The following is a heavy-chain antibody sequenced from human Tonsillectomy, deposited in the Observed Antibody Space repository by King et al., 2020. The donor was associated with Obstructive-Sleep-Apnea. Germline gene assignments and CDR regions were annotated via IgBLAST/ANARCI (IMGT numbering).Heavy chain of an antibody. J-gene: IGHJ4*02. CDR1: GGSISRYY. V-gene: IGHV4-59*08. CDR3: ARGYSSSWPGTLFDY. CDR2: IYYSGST. D-gene: IGHD6-13*01. Sequence: VQLQESGPGLVKPSETLFLTCTVSGGSISRYYGSWIRQPPRKGLEWIGYIYYSGSTNYNPPLKSRVTISVDTSKNQFSLKLSSVTAADTAVYYCARGYSSSWPGTLFDYWGQGTLVTVSS.